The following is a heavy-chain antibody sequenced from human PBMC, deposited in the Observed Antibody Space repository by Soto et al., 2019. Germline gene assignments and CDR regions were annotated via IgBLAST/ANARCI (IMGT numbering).Heavy chain of an antibody. J-gene: IGHJ6*03. CDR1: GGSISSGGYY. Sequence: TSETLSLTCTVSGGSISSGGYYWSWIRQHPGKGLEWIGYIYCSGSTYYNPSLKSRVTISVDTSKNQFSLKLSSVTAADTAVYYCARGRVYCSGGSCYSDFFDYYYMDVWGKGTTVTVSS. D-gene: IGHD2-15*01. CDR3: ARGRVYCSGGSCYSDFFDYYYMDV. CDR2: IYCSGST. V-gene: IGHV4-31*03.